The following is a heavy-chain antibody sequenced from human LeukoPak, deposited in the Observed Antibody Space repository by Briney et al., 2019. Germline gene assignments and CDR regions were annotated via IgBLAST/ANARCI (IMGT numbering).Heavy chain of an antibody. D-gene: IGHD2-15*01. Sequence: GGSLRLSCAASGFAFNSYGMNWVRQAPGKGLEWVSSISSSSSYIYYADSVKGRFTVSRDNSKITLYLQMNSLRVEGTAVYYCARLLGDAFDIWGQGTMVTVSS. CDR1: GFAFNSYG. CDR3: ARLLGDAFDI. CDR2: ISSSSSYI. V-gene: IGHV3-21*04. J-gene: IGHJ3*02.